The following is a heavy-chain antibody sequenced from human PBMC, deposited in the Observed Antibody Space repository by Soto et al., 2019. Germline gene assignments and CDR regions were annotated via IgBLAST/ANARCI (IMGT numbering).Heavy chain of an antibody. D-gene: IGHD3-16*02. V-gene: IGHV3-30*09. CDR2: ISHDGDKE. Sequence: GGSLRLSCAVSGFTFSTYAMHWVRQTPGKGLEWLAVISHDGDKEHISDSVKGRFAISRDNSKNTLYLQISSLKDEDTAVYQCVASALSFDFWGQGTPVTVSS. CDR1: GFTFSTYA. CDR3: VASALSFDF. J-gene: IGHJ4*02.